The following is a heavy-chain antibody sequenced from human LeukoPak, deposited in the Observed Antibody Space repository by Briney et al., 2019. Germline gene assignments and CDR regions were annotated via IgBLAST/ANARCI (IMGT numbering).Heavy chain of an antibody. CDR2: ISYSGTT. J-gene: IGHJ5*02. V-gene: IGHV4-39*01. D-gene: IGHD6-19*01. Sequence: SETLSLTCTVSGGSISSSNYYWGWIRQPPGKGLEWIGSISYSGTTYYNPSLKSRVTISVDTSKNQLSLKLSSVSAADTAVYYCARQAVSSGWYPNNWFDPWGQGTRVTVSS. CDR3: ARQAVSSGWYPNNWFDP. CDR1: GGSISSSNYY.